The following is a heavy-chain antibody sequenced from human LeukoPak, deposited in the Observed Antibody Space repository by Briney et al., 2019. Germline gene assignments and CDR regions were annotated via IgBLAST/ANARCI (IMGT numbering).Heavy chain of an antibody. CDR2: ISYDGSNK. Sequence: GRSLRLSCAASGFTFSSYGMHWVRQAPGKGLEWVAVISYDGSNKYYADSVKGRFTISRDNSKNTLYLQMNSLRAEDTAVYYCAKDLIWFGEPEYFDYWGQGTQVTVSS. V-gene: IGHV3-30*18. J-gene: IGHJ4*02. D-gene: IGHD3-10*01. CDR3: AKDLIWFGEPEYFDY. CDR1: GFTFSSYG.